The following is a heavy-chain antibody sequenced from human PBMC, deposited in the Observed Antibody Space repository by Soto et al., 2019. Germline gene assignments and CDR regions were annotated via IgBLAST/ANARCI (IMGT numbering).Heavy chain of an antibody. V-gene: IGHV6-1*01. J-gene: IGHJ4*02. Sequence: SQTLSLTCAISGDSVSSNSAAWNWIRQSPSRGLEWLGRTYYRSTWYNDYAVSVKSRITINPDTSKNQFSLQLNSVTPEDTAVYYCAREGSNSSHLKYYFDYWGQGTLVTVSS. CDR2: TYYRSTWYN. D-gene: IGHD2-2*01. CDR1: GDSVSSNSAA. CDR3: AREGSNSSHLKYYFDY.